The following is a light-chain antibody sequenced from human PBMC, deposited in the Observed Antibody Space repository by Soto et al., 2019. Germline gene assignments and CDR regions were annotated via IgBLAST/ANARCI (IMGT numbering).Light chain of an antibody. CDR1: QRVSSY. Sequence: EIVLTQSPTTLTLSPWEGATVXXRASQRVSSYLAWYQQKPGQAPRXLIYDASNRATGIPARFSGSGSGTDFTLTISSLHSEDFAVYYCQQYNNGPWTSGQGTKVDIK. CDR3: QQYNNGPWT. J-gene: IGKJ1*01. CDR2: DAS. V-gene: IGKV3-11*01.